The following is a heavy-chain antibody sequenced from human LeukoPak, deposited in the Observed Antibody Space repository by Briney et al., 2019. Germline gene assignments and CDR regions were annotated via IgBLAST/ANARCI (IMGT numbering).Heavy chain of an antibody. Sequence: PGRSLRLSCAASGFTFSSYAMSWVRQAPGKGLEWVAVISYDGSNKYYADSVKGRFTISRDNSKNTLYLQMNSLRAEDTAVYYCAKALYDVDSIDYWGQGTLVTVSS. V-gene: IGHV3-30-3*01. CDR3: AKALYDVDSIDY. CDR2: ISYDGSNK. J-gene: IGHJ4*02. D-gene: IGHD2-2*02. CDR1: GFTFSSYA.